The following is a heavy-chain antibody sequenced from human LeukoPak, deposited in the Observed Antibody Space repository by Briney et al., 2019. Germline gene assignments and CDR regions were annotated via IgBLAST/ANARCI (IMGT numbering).Heavy chain of an antibody. CDR3: AKDRTNVERRYLDY. CDR2: IRYDGSNK. J-gene: IGHJ4*02. V-gene: IGHV3-30*02. Sequence: PGGSLRLSCAASGFTFSSYGMHWVRQAPGKGLEWVAFIRYDGSNKYYADSVKGRFTISRDNSKNTLYLQMNSLRAEDTAVYYCAKDRTNVERRYLDYWGQGTLVTVSS. D-gene: IGHD1-1*01. CDR1: GFTFSSYG.